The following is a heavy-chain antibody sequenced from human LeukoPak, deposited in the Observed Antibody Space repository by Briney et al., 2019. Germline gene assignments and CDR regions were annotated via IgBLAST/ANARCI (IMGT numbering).Heavy chain of an antibody. CDR1: GGTFISYT. CDR3: ARVPYCYDSSGYPPL. CDR2: IIPILGIA. Sequence: ASVKVSCKASGGTFISYTISWVRQAPGQGLEWMGRIIPILGIANFAQKFQGRVTITADKSTSTAYMELSSLRSEDTAVYYCARVPYCYDSSGYPPLWGQGTLVTVSS. V-gene: IGHV1-69*02. J-gene: IGHJ4*02. D-gene: IGHD3-22*01.